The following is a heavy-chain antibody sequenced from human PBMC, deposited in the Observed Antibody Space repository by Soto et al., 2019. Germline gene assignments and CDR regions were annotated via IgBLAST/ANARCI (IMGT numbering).Heavy chain of an antibody. J-gene: IGHJ4*02. CDR2: ISGSGAFT. CDR1: GFTFDYYS. V-gene: IGHV3-23*04. CDR3: AKEIYDFMGGSDRHSYTDY. Sequence: EPQLVESGGGLVQPGGSLRLSCATSGFTFDYYSMNWVRQAPGKGLEWVSGISGSGAFTFYAASVEGRFTISRESSKNILYLQMNSLRVEDTAIYYCAKEIYDFMGGSDRHSYTDYWGQGTLVTVSS. D-gene: IGHD3-16*02.